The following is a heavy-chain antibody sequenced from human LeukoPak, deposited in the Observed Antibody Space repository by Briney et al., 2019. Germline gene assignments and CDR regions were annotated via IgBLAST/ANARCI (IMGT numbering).Heavy chain of an antibody. CDR2: IYYSGST. CDR1: GGSISSSSYY. CDR3: ARHDALVTTRPFDY. J-gene: IGHJ4*02. V-gene: IGHV4-39*01. Sequence: SETLSLTCTVSGGSISSSSYYWGWIRQPPGKGLEWIGSIYYSGSTYYNPSLKSRVTISVDTSKNQFSLKLSSVTAADTAVYYCARHDALVTTRPFDYWGQGALVTVSS. D-gene: IGHD4-17*01.